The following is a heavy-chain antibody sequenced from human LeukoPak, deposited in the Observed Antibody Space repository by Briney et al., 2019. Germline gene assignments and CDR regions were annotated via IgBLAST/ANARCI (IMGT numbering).Heavy chain of an antibody. CDR2: INPNSGGT. V-gene: IGHV1-2*02. J-gene: IGHJ5*02. Sequence: ASVKVSCKASGFTFTGYYMHWVRQAPGQGLEWMGWINPNSGGTNYAQKFQGRVTMTRDTSISTAYMELSRLRSDDTAVYYCARGLHILTGYYTGFDPWGQGTLVTVSS. CDR1: GFTFTGYY. CDR3: ARGLHILTGYYTGFDP. D-gene: IGHD3-9*01.